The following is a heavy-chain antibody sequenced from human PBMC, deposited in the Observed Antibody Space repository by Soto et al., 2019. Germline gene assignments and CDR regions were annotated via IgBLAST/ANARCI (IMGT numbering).Heavy chain of an antibody. D-gene: IGHD2-8*01. CDR1: GYSFTDYH. CDR3: ARGDSTDCSNGVCSFFYNHDMDV. CDR2: INPKGGGT. V-gene: IGHV1-2*04. Sequence: QVQLVQSGAEVKKPGASVKVSCKASGYSFTDYHIHWVRQAPGQGLEWLGRINPKGGGTSTAKKFQGWVTTTTDTSISTASMELTRLTSDDTAIYYCARGDSTDCSNGVCSFFYNHDMDVWGQGTTVTVSS. J-gene: IGHJ6*02.